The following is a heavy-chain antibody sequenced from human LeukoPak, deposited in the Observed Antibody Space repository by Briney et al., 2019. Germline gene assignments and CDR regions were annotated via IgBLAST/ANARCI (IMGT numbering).Heavy chain of an antibody. CDR2: INPNSGAT. J-gene: IGHJ4*02. CDR1: GYTFTGQY. CDR3: ARVGSGWYLLY. Sequence: GASVKVSCKASGYTFTGQYLHWVRQAPGQGLEWMGWINPNSGATTYAQTFQGRVTMTRDTSISTVYMDLSGLTSDDTAVYYCARVGSGWYLLYWGQGTLVTVSS. D-gene: IGHD6-19*01. V-gene: IGHV1-2*02.